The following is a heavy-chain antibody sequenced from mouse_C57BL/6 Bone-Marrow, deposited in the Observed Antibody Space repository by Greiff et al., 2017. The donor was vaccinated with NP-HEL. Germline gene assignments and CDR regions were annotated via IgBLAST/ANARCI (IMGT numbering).Heavy chain of an antibody. Sequence: DVKLQESGPELVKPGASVKISCKASGYSFTGYYMNWVKQSPEKSLEWIGEINPSTGGTTYNQKFKAKATLTVDKSSSTAYMQLKSLTSEDSAVYYCARSLYYGSSPRGFAYWGQGTLVTVSA. CDR1: GYSFTGYY. D-gene: IGHD1-1*01. V-gene: IGHV1-42*01. CDR3: ARSLYYGSSPRGFAY. J-gene: IGHJ3*01. CDR2: INPSTGGT.